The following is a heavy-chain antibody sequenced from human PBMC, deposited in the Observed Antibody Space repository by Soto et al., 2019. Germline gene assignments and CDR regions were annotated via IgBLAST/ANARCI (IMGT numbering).Heavy chain of an antibody. CDR2: IDTSGST. CDR1: GGSISSYY. J-gene: IGHJ6*02. V-gene: IGHV4-4*07. CDR3: ARETAYRSNHYYYYGMDV. D-gene: IGHD6-19*01. Sequence: QVQLQESGPGLVKPSETLSLTCTVSGGSISSYYWSWIRQPAGKGLEWIGRIDTSGSTNYNPSLKSRVTMSVDTSKNQFSLKLSSVTAADTAVYYCARETAYRSNHYYYYGMDVWGQGTTVTVSS.